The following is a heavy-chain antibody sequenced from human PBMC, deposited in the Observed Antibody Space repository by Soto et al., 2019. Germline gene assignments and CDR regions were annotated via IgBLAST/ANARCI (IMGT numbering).Heavy chain of an antibody. D-gene: IGHD6-19*01. V-gene: IGHV3-7*01. CDR2: INQDGSEK. Sequence: GGSLRLSCAASGFTFSSYWMSWVRQAPGKGLEWVANINQDGSEKYYVDSVKGRFTIARDNAKNSLHLQMSSLRAEDTAVFYCAIAPGHSSGWYGYFQHWGQGTLVTVSS. CDR1: GFTFSSYW. CDR3: AIAPGHSSGWYGYFQH. J-gene: IGHJ1*01.